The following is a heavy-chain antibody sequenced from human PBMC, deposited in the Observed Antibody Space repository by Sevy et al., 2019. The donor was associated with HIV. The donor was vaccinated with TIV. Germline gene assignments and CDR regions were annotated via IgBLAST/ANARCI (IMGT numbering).Heavy chain of an antibody. D-gene: IGHD5-12*01. Sequence: GGSLRLSCTTSGFTFDDYAMSWFRQAPGKGLEWVAFITRNSYEAYGGTTEYAASVKGRFIISRDDSKSIAYLQMNSLKTEDTAVYYCSGGLATADTPEYYFDYWGQGNLVTVSS. V-gene: IGHV3-49*03. CDR2: ITRNSYEAYGGTT. CDR3: SGGLATADTPEYYFDY. J-gene: IGHJ4*02. CDR1: GFTFDDYA.